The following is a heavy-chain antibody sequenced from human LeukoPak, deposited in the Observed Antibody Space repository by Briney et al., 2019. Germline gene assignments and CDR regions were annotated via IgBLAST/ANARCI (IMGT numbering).Heavy chain of an antibody. V-gene: IGHV4-39*07. CDR2: INHSGST. D-gene: IGHD3-10*01. CDR1: GGSISTSNYY. Sequence: SETLSLTCTVSGGSISTSNYYWGWIRQPPGKGLEWIGEINHSGSTNYNPSLKSRVTISVDTSKNQFSLKLSSVTAADTAVYYCARAQRWFGELLGAFDIWGQGTMVTVSS. CDR3: ARAQRWFGELLGAFDI. J-gene: IGHJ3*02.